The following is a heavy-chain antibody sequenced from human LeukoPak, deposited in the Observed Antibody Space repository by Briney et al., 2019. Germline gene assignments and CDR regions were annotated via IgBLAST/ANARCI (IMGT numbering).Heavy chain of an antibody. CDR2: IYSGGST. V-gene: IGHV3-53*01. CDR1: GFTVSSNY. Sequence: GGSLRLSCAASGFTVSSNYMSWVRQAPGKGLEWVSVIYSGGSTYYADSVKGRFTISRDNSKNTLYLQMNSLRAEDTAVYYCATDQIRPPKWELSPVPKYWYFDLWGRGTLVTVSS. CDR3: ATDQIRPPKWELSPVPKYWYFDL. J-gene: IGHJ2*01. D-gene: IGHD1-26*01.